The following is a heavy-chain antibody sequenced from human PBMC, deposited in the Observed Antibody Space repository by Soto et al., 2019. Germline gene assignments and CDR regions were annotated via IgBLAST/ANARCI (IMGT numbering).Heavy chain of an antibody. V-gene: IGHV3-30*18. CDR1: GFTFSSYG. Sequence: PGGSLRLSCAASGFTFSSYGMHWVRQAPGKGLEWVAVISYDGSNKYYADSVKGRFTISRDNSKNTLYLQMNSLRAEDTAVYYCAKGDCSGGSCYSDYFDYWGQGTLVTVSS. J-gene: IGHJ4*02. CDR3: AKGDCSGGSCYSDYFDY. D-gene: IGHD2-15*01. CDR2: ISYDGSNK.